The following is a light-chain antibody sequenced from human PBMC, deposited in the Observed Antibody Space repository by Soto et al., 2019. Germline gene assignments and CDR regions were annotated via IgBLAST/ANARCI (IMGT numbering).Light chain of an antibody. CDR3: QHYGSSPFT. V-gene: IGKV3-20*01. CDR1: QSVSSNY. J-gene: IGKJ3*01. Sequence: EIVLTQSPGTLSLSPGERATLSCRASQSVSSNYLAWYQQKPGQAPRLLVYGASIRATGIPDRFSGSGSGKDLPLTISRVEPEDFAGYYCQHYGSSPFTFGPGTRVDIK. CDR2: GAS.